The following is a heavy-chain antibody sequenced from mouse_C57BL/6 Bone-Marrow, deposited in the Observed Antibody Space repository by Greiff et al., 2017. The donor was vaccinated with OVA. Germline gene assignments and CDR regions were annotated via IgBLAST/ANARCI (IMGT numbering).Heavy chain of an antibody. J-gene: IGHJ4*01. CDR3: ARSKDYDYYAMDY. CDR2: IYPGSGST. Sequence: QVQLQQPGAELVKPGASVTMSCKASGYTFTSYWITWVKQRPGQGLEWIGDIYPGSGSTNYNEKFKSKATLTVDTSSSTAYMQLSSLTSEDSAVYYCARSKDYDYYAMDYWGQGTSVTVSS. D-gene: IGHD2-4*01. V-gene: IGHV1-55*01. CDR1: GYTFTSYW.